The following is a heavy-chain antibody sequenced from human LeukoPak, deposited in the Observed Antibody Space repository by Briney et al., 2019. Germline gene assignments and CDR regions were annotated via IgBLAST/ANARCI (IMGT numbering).Heavy chain of an antibody. CDR1: GDTVSSNTAA. V-gene: IGHV6-1*01. CDR3: AREGEYKVGHFYYGLDV. Sequence: SQTLPLTCAISGDTVSSNTAAWNWIRQSPSRGLEWLGRTYYRSKWYNDYAVSVKSRITINPDTSKNQFFLHLNSVTPEDTAVYYCAREGEYKVGHFYYGLDVWGQGTTVTVSS. J-gene: IGHJ6*02. D-gene: IGHD3-10*01. CDR2: TYYRSKWYN.